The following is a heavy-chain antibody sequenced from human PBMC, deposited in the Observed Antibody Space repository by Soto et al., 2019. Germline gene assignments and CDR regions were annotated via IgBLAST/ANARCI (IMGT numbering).Heavy chain of an antibody. CDR1: GGTFSSYA. CDR3: ARDISRYYGSGSSYYYYGMDV. CDR2: IIPIFGTA. Sequence: QVQLVQSGAEVKKPGSSVKVSCKASGGTFSSYAISWVRQAPGQGLEWMGGIIPIFGTANYAQEFQGRVTITADESTSTAYMELSSLRSEDTAVYYCARDISRYYGSGSSYYYYGMDVWGQGTTVTVSS. V-gene: IGHV1-69*01. D-gene: IGHD3-10*01. J-gene: IGHJ6*02.